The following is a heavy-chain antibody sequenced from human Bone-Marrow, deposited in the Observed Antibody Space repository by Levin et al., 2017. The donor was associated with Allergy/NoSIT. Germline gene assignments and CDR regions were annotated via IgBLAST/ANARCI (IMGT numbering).Heavy chain of an antibody. D-gene: IGHD6-19*01. CDR3: ATARGGWYFDS. V-gene: IGHV3-30*04. CDR1: GFTFDRTT. Sequence: GESLKISCAGSGFTFDRTTMHWVRQPPGKGLEWVAVMSFDGNIKTFADSVKGRFTISRDNARNSLFLQMNSLTIEDSAVYYCATARGGWYFDSWGQGSRVTVSS. J-gene: IGHJ4*02. CDR2: MSFDGNIK.